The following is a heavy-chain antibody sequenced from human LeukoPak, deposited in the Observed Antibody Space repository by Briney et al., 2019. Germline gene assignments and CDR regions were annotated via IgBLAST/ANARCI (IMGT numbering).Heavy chain of an antibody. V-gene: IGHV1-2*02. CDR3: ARGLYDYYDTSSYFYY. D-gene: IGHD3-22*01. Sequence: ASVKVSCKASGFTFTDYSMHWVRQAPGQGLECMGWISPNSGDVKYAQKFQGRVTMTRDTSISTAYMDLSRLTSDDTAVYYCARGLYDYYDTSSYFYYWGQGTLVTVSS. CDR2: ISPNSGDV. J-gene: IGHJ4*02. CDR1: GFTFTDYS.